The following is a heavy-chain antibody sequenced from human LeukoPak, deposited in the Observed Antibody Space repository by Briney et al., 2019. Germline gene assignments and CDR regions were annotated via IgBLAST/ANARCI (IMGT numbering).Heavy chain of an antibody. CDR3: ARTTSIPGGLISGYSTLRGSYWYFDL. V-gene: IGHV1-46*01. CDR2: INPSGGST. D-gene: IGHD3-22*01. J-gene: IGHJ2*01. CDR1: GYTFTSYY. Sequence: GASVKVSCKASGYTFTSYYMHWVRQAPGQGLEWMGIINPSGGSTSYAQKFQGRVTMTRDTSTSTVYMELSSLRSEDTAVYYCARTTSIPGGLISGYSTLRGSYWYFDLWGRGTLVTVSS.